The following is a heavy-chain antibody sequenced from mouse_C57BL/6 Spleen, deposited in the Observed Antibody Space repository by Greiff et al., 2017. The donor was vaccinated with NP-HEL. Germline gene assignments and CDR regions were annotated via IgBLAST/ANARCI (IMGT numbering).Heavy chain of an antibody. Sequence: QVQLKQSGPGLVAPSQSLSITCTVSGFSLTSYAISWVRQPPGKGLEWLGVIWTGGGTNYNSALKSRLSISKDNSKSQVFLKMNSLQTDDTARYYCARNAIYYGNWYFDVWGTGTTVTVSS. CDR2: IWTGGGT. D-gene: IGHD2-1*01. V-gene: IGHV2-9-1*01. CDR3: ARNAIYYGNWYFDV. CDR1: GFSLTSYA. J-gene: IGHJ1*03.